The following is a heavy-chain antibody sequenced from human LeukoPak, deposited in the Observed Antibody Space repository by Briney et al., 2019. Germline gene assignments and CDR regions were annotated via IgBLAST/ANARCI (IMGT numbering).Heavy chain of an antibody. J-gene: IGHJ3*02. CDR1: GGSISSSNYYY. CDR3: ARRVAGYAFDI. Sequence: SETLSLTCGVSGGSISSSNYYYWGWIRQPPGKGLEWIGNIYYSGSTYYNPSLKSRVTISVDTSKNQFSLNLSSVTAADTAVYYCARRVAGYAFDIWGQGTMVTVSS. CDR2: IYYSGST. V-gene: IGHV4-39*01. D-gene: IGHD6-19*01.